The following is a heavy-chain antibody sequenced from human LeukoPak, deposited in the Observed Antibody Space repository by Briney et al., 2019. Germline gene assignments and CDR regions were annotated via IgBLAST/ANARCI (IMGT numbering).Heavy chain of an antibody. D-gene: IGHD3-22*01. J-gene: IGHJ6*03. Sequence: GGSLRLSCAASGFTFSSYSMNWVRQAPGKGLEWVSSISSSSYIYYADSVKGRFTISRDNAKNSLYLQMNSLRAEDTAVYYCARVFTWTDGMSSSGYYSYYYYMDVWGKGTTVTVSS. V-gene: IGHV3-21*01. CDR1: GFTFSSYS. CDR3: ARVFTWTDGMSSSGYYSYYYYMDV. CDR2: ISSSSYI.